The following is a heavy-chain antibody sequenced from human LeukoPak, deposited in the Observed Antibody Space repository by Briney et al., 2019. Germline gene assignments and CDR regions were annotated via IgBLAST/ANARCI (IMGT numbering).Heavy chain of an antibody. CDR1: GFTFSDYY. V-gene: IGHV3-11*01. Sequence: GGSLRLSCAASGFTFSDYYMSWIRQAPGKGLEWVSYISSSGSTIYYADSVKGRFTISRGNAKNSLYLQMNSLRAEDTAVYYCARVEAAAVPEYWGQGTLVTVSA. J-gene: IGHJ4*02. CDR3: ARVEAAAVPEY. D-gene: IGHD6-13*01. CDR2: ISSSGSTI.